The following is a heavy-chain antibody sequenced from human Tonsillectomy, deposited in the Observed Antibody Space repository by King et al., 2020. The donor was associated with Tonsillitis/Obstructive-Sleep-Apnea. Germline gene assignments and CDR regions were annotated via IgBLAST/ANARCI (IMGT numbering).Heavy chain of an antibody. CDR3: ARQGSYGPYYYYYMDV. D-gene: IGHD5-18*01. V-gene: IGHV5-51*01. CDR2: IYPGDFDT. Sequence: VQLVESGAEVKKPGESLKISCKGSGYSFTSYWIGWVRQMPGKGLEWMGIIYPGDFDTRYSPSFQGQVTISADKSISTPYLQWSSLKASDTAMYYCARQGSYGPYYYYYMDVWGKGTTVTVSS. J-gene: IGHJ6*03. CDR1: GYSFTSYW.